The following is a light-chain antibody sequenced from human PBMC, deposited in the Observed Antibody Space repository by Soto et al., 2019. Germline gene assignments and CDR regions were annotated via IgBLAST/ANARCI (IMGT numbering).Light chain of an antibody. CDR1: QLISSW. CDR3: QQASSFPLT. V-gene: IGKV1-12*01. J-gene: IGKJ4*01. CDR2: AAS. Sequence: IPMTQSPSSVSASVGDTVTITCRASQLISSWLAWYQQKPGKAPKLLIYAASNLQSGVPSRFSGSESGTDFTLTISSLQPEDFATYYCQQASSFPLTFGGGTRVEI.